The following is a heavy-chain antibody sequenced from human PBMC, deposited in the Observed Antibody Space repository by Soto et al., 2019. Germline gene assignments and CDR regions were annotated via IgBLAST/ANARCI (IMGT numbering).Heavy chain of an antibody. Sequence: QVQLLQSGAEVKKPGSSVKVSCKASGDTFTRYGVSWVRQAPGQGLEWMGGIIPMFGTTNYAKKFQDRVTISADESTSIAYEELISLRSDDTAVYYWASGQYRLSLADSYYYGLDVWGQGTTVTVSS. CDR1: GDTFTRYG. V-gene: IGHV1-69*01. CDR2: IIPMFGTT. D-gene: IGHD2-2*01. CDR3: ASGQYRLSLADSYYYGLDV. J-gene: IGHJ6*02.